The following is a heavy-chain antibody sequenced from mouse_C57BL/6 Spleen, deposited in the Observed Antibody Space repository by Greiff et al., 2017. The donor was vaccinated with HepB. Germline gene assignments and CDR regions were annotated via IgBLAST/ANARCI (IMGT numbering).Heavy chain of an antibody. D-gene: IGHD1-1*01. J-gene: IGHJ4*01. Sequence: VQLQQPGAELVMPGASVKLSCKASGYTFTSYWMHWVKQRPGQGLEWIGEIDPSDSYTNYNQKFKGKSTLTVDKSSSTAYMQLSSLTSEDSAVYYCARSGYGSSVYAMDYCGQGTSVTVSS. CDR2: IDPSDSYT. V-gene: IGHV1-69*01. CDR1: GYTFTSYW. CDR3: ARSGYGSSVYAMDY.